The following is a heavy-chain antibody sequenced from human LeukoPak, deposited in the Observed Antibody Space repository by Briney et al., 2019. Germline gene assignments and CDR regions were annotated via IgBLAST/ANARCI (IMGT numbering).Heavy chain of an antibody. CDR2: ISYDGSNK. V-gene: IGHV3-30*04. J-gene: IGHJ5*02. Sequence: GGSLRLSCAASGFTFSSYAVHWVRQAPGKGLEWVAVISYDGSNKYYADSVKGRFTISRDNSKNTLYLQMNSLRAEDTAVYYCARGDCSSTSCLAPMGWFDPWGQGTLVTVSS. D-gene: IGHD2-2*01. CDR3: ARGDCSSTSCLAPMGWFDP. CDR1: GFTFSSYA.